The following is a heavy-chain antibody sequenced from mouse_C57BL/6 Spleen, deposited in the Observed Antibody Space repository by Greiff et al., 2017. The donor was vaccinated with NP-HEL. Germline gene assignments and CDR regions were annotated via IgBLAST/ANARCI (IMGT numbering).Heavy chain of an antibody. CDR2: ISDGGSYT. D-gene: IGHD1-1*01. CDR3: AREWRDYCGRCYGFAY. V-gene: IGHV5-4*01. CDR1: GFTFSSYA. J-gene: IGHJ3*01. Sequence: EVKLMESGGGLVKPGGSLKLSCAASGFTFSSYAMSWVRQTPEKRLESVATISDGGSYTYYPDNVKGRFTISRDTAKNKLYLQMSHLKSEYTAMYYCAREWRDYCGRCYGFAYWGQGTLLTVSA.